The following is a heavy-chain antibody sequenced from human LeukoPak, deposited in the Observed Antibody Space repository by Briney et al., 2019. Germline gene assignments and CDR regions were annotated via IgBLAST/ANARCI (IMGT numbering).Heavy chain of an antibody. J-gene: IGHJ4*02. CDR2: ISSSSSYI. Sequence: PGGSLRLSCAASGFTFSSYSMNWVRQAPGKGLEWVSSISSSSSYIYYADSVKGRFTISRDNAKNSLYLQMNSLRAEDTAVYYCAKDLIHYDFWSGYWDPFDYWGQGTLVTVSS. D-gene: IGHD3-3*01. V-gene: IGHV3-21*01. CDR3: AKDLIHYDFWSGYWDPFDY. CDR1: GFTFSSYS.